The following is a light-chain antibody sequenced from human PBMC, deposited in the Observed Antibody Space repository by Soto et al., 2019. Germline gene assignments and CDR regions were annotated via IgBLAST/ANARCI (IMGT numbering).Light chain of an antibody. V-gene: IGLV2-14*01. J-gene: IGLJ3*02. CDR2: EVN. CDR3: TSYTSGSTWV. Sequence: QSVLTQPASVSGSPGQSITISCTGTSSDVGGYNYVSWYQQHPGKVPKLMIYEVNNRPSGVSNRFSGSKSGNTASLTISGLQAEDEADYYCTSYTSGSTWVFGGGTKLTVL. CDR1: SSDVGGYNY.